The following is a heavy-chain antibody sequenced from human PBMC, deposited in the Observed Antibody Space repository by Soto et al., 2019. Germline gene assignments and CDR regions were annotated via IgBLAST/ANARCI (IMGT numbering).Heavy chain of an antibody. CDR1: GFSLSTSGVG. J-gene: IGHJ4*02. Sequence: SGPTLVNPTQTLTLTCTFSGFSLSTSGVGVGWIRQPPGKALEWLALIYWDDDKRYSPSLKSRLTITKDTSKNQVALTMTNMDPVDTATYYCAHFGSYTGWWAVAAYFDYWGQGTLVTVSS. CDR2: IYWDDDK. CDR3: AHFGSYTGWWAVAAYFDY. V-gene: IGHV2-5*02. D-gene: IGHD6-19*01.